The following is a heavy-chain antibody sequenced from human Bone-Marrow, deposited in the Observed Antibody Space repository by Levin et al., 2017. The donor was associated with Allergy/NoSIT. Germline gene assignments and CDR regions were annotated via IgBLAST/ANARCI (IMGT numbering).Heavy chain of an antibody. D-gene: IGHD2-2*02. CDR1: GFTFSSYA. CDR3: AKEISSSRWIVVVPAAIRGYDYGMDV. Sequence: PGGSLRLSCAASGFTFSSYAMSWVRQAPGKGLEWVSAISGSGGSTYYADSVKGRFTISRDNSKNTLYLQMNSLRAEDTAVYYCAKEISSSRWIVVVPAAIRGYDYGMDVWGQGTTVTVSS. J-gene: IGHJ6*02. V-gene: IGHV3-23*01. CDR2: ISGSGGST.